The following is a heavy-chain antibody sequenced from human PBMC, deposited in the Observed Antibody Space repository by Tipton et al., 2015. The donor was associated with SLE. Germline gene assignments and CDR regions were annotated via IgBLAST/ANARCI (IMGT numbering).Heavy chain of an antibody. CDR2: IYHSGSA. V-gene: IGHV4-59*13. J-gene: IGHJ3*02. CDR3: ARHTSGGYDAFDM. Sequence: TLSLTCTVSGGSISRYYWSWIRQPPGKGLEWIAYIYHSGSAAYNPSLASRVTISVDTSKNQFSLKLHSVTAADTAVYYCARHTSGGYDAFDMWGQGTMVTVSS. CDR1: GGSISRYY. D-gene: IGHD3-10*01.